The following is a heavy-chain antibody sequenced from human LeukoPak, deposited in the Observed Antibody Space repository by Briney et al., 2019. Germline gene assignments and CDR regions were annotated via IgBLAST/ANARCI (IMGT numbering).Heavy chain of an antibody. J-gene: IGHJ4*02. CDR2: ISGSGGST. Sequence: QTGGSLRLSCAASGFTFSSYAMSWVRQAPGKGLEWVSAISGSGGSTYYADSVKGRFTISRDNSKNTLYLQMNSLRAEDTAVYYCAKDSYETYYYGSGSYYKNWGQGTLVTVSS. CDR1: GFTFSSYA. CDR3: AKDSYETYYYGSGSYYKN. V-gene: IGHV3-23*01. D-gene: IGHD3-10*01.